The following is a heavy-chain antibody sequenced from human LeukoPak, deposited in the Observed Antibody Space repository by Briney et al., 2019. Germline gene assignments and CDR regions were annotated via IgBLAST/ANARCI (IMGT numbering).Heavy chain of an antibody. J-gene: IGHJ3*02. V-gene: IGHV1-69*13. Sequence: ASVKVSCKASGGTFSNYAISWVRQAPGQGLEWMGGIIPIFDTANYAQKFQGRVTITADESTSTAYMELSSLRSEDTAVYYCALEMATISAFDIWGQGTMVTVSS. CDR2: IIPIFDTA. CDR3: ALEMATISAFDI. CDR1: GGTFSNYA. D-gene: IGHD5-24*01.